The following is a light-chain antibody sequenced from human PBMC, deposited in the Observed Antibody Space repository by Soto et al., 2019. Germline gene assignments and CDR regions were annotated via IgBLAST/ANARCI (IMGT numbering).Light chain of an antibody. Sequence: QSALTQPASVSGSPGQSITISCTGTSSDVGAYNYVSWYQQHPGKAPKLMIYDVTTRPSGVSNRFSGSKSGNTASLTISGLQAGDEADYYCSSYAGSSTSVFGGGTKLTVL. CDR1: SSDVGAYNY. J-gene: IGLJ2*01. CDR2: DVT. V-gene: IGLV2-14*01. CDR3: SSYAGSSTSV.